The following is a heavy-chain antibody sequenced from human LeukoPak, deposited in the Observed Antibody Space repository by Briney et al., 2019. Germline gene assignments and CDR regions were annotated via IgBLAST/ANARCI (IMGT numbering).Heavy chain of an antibody. CDR1: GYSISSGYY. J-gene: IGHJ4*02. Sequence: SETLSLTCTVSGYSISSGYYWGWIRQPPGKGLEWIGSIYHSGSTYYNPSLKSRVTISVDTSKNQFSLKLSSVTAADTAVYYCARYSGRGVDWGQGTLVTVSS. V-gene: IGHV4-38-2*02. CDR2: IYHSGST. CDR3: ARYSGRGVD. D-gene: IGHD1-26*01.